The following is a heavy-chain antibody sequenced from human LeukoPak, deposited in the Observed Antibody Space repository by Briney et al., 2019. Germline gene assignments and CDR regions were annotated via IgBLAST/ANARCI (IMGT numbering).Heavy chain of an antibody. V-gene: IGHV4-39*01. D-gene: IGHD3-10*01. CDR1: GGSISSSSYY. Sequence: SETLSLTCTVSGGSISSSSYYWGWIRQPPGKGLEWIGSIYYSGSTYYNPSLKSRVTISVDTSKNQFSLKLSSVTAADTAVYYCAEAWFGELLLEYWGQGTLVTVST. CDR2: IYYSGST. J-gene: IGHJ4*02. CDR3: AEAWFGELLLEY.